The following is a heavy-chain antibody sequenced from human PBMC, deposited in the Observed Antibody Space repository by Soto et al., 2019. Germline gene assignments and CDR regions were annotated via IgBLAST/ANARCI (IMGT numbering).Heavy chain of an antibody. CDR1: GNTFTGYY. V-gene: IGHV1-2*02. Sequence: QVQLMQTGAEVKKPGASVKVPCKDSGNTFTGYYIHWVRQAPGQGLEWMGWINPYNGDTTYAQKFKGRVTMTRDTSISSAYMELRGLRSDDTAVYYCAKAGRGRDDGYRSWFDQWGQGTRVTVSS. CDR2: INPYNGDT. D-gene: IGHD5-12*01. J-gene: IGHJ5*02. CDR3: AKAGRGRDDGYRSWFDQ.